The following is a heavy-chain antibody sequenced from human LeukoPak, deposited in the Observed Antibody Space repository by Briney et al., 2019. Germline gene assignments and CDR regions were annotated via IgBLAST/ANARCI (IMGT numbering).Heavy chain of an antibody. CDR3: AKDRGSGITMIVVVPNDAFDI. D-gene: IGHD3-22*01. CDR2: ISWNSGSI. V-gene: IGHV3-9*01. CDR1: GFTFDDYA. J-gene: IGHJ3*02. Sequence: GGSLRLSCAASGFTFDDYAMHWVRQAPGKGLEWVSGISWNSGSIGYADSVKGRFTISRDNSKNTLYLQMNSLRAEDTAVYYCAKDRGSGITMIVVVPNDAFDIWGQGTMVTVSS.